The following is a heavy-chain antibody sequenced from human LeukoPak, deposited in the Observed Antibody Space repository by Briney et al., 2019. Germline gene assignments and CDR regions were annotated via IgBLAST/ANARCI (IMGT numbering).Heavy chain of an antibody. CDR3: ARDQVIVPAVDY. D-gene: IGHD2-2*01. CDR2: IYYSGST. V-gene: IGHV4-30-4*08. Sequence: PSETLSLTCTVSAGSISSGDYYWRWLRQPPGKGLEWIGYIYYSGSTYYNPSLKSRVTISVDTSKNQFSLKLSSVTAADTAVYYCARDQVIVPAVDYWGQGTLVTVSS. J-gene: IGHJ4*02. CDR1: AGSISSGDYY.